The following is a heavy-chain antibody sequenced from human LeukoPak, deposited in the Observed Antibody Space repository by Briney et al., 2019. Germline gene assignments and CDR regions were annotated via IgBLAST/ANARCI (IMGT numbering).Heavy chain of an antibody. V-gene: IGHV1-2*02. CDR3: ARVDDGSYTTLDY. CDR1: GYTFTGYY. CDR2: INPNSGGT. D-gene: IGHD1-26*01. J-gene: IGHJ4*02. Sequence: ASVKVSCKASGYTFTGYYMHWVRQAPGQGLEWMGWINPNSGGTNYTQRFQGRVTMTRDTSISTAYMELSRLRSDDTAVYYCARVDDGSYTTLDYWGQGTLVTVSS.